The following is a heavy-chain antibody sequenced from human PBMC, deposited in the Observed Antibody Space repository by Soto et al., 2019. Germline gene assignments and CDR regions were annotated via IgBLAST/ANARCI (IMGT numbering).Heavy chain of an antibody. Sequence: SETLSLTCTVSGGSISSSSYYWGWIRQPPGKGLEWIGSIYYSGGTYYNPSLKSRVTISVDTSKNQFSLKLSSVTAADTAVYYCARHWLPRAAGTHEYFQHWGQGTLVTVSS. V-gene: IGHV4-39*01. CDR1: GGSISSSSYY. D-gene: IGHD6-13*01. CDR3: ARHWLPRAAGTHEYFQH. CDR2: IYYSGGT. J-gene: IGHJ1*01.